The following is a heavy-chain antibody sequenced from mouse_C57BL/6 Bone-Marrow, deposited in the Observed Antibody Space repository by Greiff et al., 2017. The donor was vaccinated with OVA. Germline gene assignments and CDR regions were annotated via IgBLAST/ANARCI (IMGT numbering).Heavy chain of an antibody. D-gene: IGHD1-1*01. Sequence: EVQLQQSGAELVRPGSSVKMSCKTSGYTFTSYGINWVKQRPGQGLEWIGYIYLGNGYTEYNEKFKGKATLTSDTSSSTAYMQLSSLTSEDSAIYFCANPSYYGSSHYVMDYWGQGTSVTVSS. CDR2: IYLGNGYT. V-gene: IGHV1-58*01. CDR1: GYTFTSYG. CDR3: ANPSYYGSSHYVMDY. J-gene: IGHJ4*01.